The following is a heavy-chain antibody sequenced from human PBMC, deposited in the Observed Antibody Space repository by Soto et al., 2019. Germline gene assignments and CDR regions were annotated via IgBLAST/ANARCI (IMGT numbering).Heavy chain of an antibody. J-gene: IGHJ5*02. CDR1: GAPIDNNAYS. D-gene: IGHD6-19*01. CDR3: ARGGSGWKALNWFDA. Sequence: QVQLQESGPGLVIPSQTLTLTCAVSGAPIDNNAYSWTWIRPHAGKGPEWIGTNKNRADTSSDPSLKDRLTIILDTSQNHFSLGLNAGTAADTAIYSCARGGSGWKALNWFDARGQGIMVTVAS. V-gene: IGHV4-31*11. CDR2: NKNRADT.